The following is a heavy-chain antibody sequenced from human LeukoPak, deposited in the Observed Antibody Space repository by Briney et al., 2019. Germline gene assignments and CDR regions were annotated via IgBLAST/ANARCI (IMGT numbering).Heavy chain of an antibody. J-gene: IGHJ3*02. Sequence: PGGSLRLPCAASGFTVSDHYLDWVRQAPRQGLEWVGRIRNKVNSYSTEYAASVKGRFTISRDDSKNSLYLQLNGLKIEDTAVYYCARGGSRDLYIRGHGTMVTVSS. CDR3: ARGGSRDLYI. CDR1: GFTVSDHY. CDR2: IRNKVNSYST. D-gene: IGHD2-15*01. V-gene: IGHV3-72*01.